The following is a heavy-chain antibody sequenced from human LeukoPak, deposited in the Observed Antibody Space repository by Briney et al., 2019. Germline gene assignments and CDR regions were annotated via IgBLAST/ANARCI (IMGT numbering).Heavy chain of an antibody. V-gene: IGHV3-9*01. CDR3: VKDLDSSGYYPDY. Sequence: PGRSLRLSCAASGFTFDDYAMHWVRQAPGKGLEWVSGITWNSGLIGYADSVKGRFTISRDNAKNSLYLQMNSLRAEDTALYSCVKDLDSSGYYPDYWGQGTLVTVSS. D-gene: IGHD3-22*01. CDR1: GFTFDDYA. CDR2: ITWNSGLI. J-gene: IGHJ4*02.